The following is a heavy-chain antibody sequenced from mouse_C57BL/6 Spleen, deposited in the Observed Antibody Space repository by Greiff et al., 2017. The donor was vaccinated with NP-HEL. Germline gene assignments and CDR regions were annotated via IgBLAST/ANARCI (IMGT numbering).Heavy chain of an antibody. Sequence: EVHLVESGGDLVKPGGSLKLSCAASGFTFSSYCMSWVRQTPDKRLEWVATISSGGSYTYYTDSVKGRFTLTRDNAKNTLYLQMSSLTSKDTAMYYFAEGTESYYFDYWGQGTTLTVSS. CDR1: GFTFSSYC. D-gene: IGHD4-1*01. V-gene: IGHV5-6*01. CDR3: AEGTESYYFDY. J-gene: IGHJ2*01. CDR2: ISSGGSYT.